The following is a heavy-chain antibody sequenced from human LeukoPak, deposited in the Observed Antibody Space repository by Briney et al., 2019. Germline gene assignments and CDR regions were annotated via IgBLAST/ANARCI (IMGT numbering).Heavy chain of an antibody. J-gene: IGHJ5*02. CDR1: GGPISSSSYY. Sequence: SETLSLTCTVSGGPISSSSYYWGWIRQPPGKGLEWNGSINYSGSTYYNPSIKSRVTISVDTSKNQFSLKLSSVPAADTAVYYCARVSGYDILTGYYYNWFDPWGQGTLVTVSS. CDR2: INYSGST. D-gene: IGHD3-9*01. V-gene: IGHV4-39*07. CDR3: ARVSGYDILTGYYYNWFDP.